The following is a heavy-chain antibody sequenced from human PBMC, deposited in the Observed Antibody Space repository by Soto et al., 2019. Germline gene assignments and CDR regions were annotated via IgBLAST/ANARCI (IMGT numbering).Heavy chain of an antibody. Sequence: PSETLSLTCTVSGGSISSYYWSWIRQPPGKGLEWIGYIYYSGSTNYNPSLKSRVTISVDTSKNQFSLKLSSVTAADTAVYYCARWGGSPYYYGMDVWGQGTTVTVSS. V-gene: IGHV4-59*01. D-gene: IGHD3-10*01. CDR3: ARWGGSPYYYGMDV. CDR2: IYYSGST. J-gene: IGHJ6*02. CDR1: GGSISSYY.